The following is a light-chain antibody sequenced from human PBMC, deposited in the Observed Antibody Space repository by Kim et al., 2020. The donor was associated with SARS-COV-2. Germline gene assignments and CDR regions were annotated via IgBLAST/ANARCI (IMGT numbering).Light chain of an antibody. J-gene: IGKJ4*01. V-gene: IGKV3-20*01. CDR1: QSFTSSY. Sequence: EIVLTQSPGTLSLSPGERATLSCRASQSFTSSYLAWYQLQPGQAPKLLIYGASTRATGIPDRFTGSGSGTDFTLTISSLEPEDFAVYYCQHYGSTPLTFGGGTKVDIK. CDR2: GAS. CDR3: QHYGSTPLT.